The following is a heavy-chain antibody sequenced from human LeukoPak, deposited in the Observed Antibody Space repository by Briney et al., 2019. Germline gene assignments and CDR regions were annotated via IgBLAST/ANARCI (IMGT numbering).Heavy chain of an antibody. V-gene: IGHV4-61*02. CDR1: GGSISSGNYH. CDR3: ARGPLLGDDYDPPFRY. D-gene: IGHD4/OR15-4a*01. Sequence: PSETLSLTCTVSGGSISSGNYHWSWIRQPAGKGLEWIGRIYTGGSTNYNPSFKSRLTISIDKSKNQFSLKLTSMTAADSAVYFCARGPLLGDDYDPPFRYWGQGTLVTVSS. CDR2: IYTGGST. J-gene: IGHJ4*02.